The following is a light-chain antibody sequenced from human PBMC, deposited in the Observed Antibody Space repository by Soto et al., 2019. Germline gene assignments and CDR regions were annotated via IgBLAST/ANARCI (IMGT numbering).Light chain of an antibody. CDR3: QHYNSYSEA. CDR2: KAS. Sequence: DIQMTQSPSTLSGSVGDRVTITCRASQTISSWLAWYQQKPGKAPKLLIYKASTLKSGVLSRFSGSGSGTAFTITMSSLQPDDFATYYYQHYNSYSEAFGQGTKVELK. V-gene: IGKV1-5*03. CDR1: QTISSW. J-gene: IGKJ1*01.